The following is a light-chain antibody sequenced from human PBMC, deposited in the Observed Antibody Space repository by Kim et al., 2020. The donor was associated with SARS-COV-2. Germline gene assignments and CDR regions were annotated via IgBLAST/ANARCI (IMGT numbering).Light chain of an antibody. CDR3: QQCKGAPWT. J-gene: IGKJ1*01. CDR1: QGISNY. Sequence: SASVGDRVTSTCRASQGISNYLAWYQQKPGKGPKLLIYAASALRSGVPSRFSGSGSGTDFTLTITSLQPEDVAVYYCQQCKGAPWTFGHGTKLEI. CDR2: AAS. V-gene: IGKV1-27*01.